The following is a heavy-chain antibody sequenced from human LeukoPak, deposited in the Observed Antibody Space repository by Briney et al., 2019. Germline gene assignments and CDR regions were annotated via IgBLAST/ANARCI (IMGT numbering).Heavy chain of an antibody. Sequence: GGSLRLSCATSGFTFSSDDMSWVRQTPGKGLEWVSAISGSGDSTHYADSVKGRFTISRDNFKNTLYLQMNSLRAADTALYYCAKAAVTGADYWGQGTLVTVSS. CDR3: AKAAVTGADY. D-gene: IGHD7-27*01. J-gene: IGHJ4*02. V-gene: IGHV3-23*01. CDR2: ISGSGDST. CDR1: GFTFSSDD.